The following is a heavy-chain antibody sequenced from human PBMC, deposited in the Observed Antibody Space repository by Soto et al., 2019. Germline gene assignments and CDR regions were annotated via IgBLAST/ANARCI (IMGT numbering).Heavy chain of an antibody. V-gene: IGHV5-51*01. CDR1: GDSDLFNTYW. CDR3: ARHKTSSDRHWSSLGLDV. J-gene: IGHJ6*02. CDR2: VFPGDSDT. D-gene: IGHD3-22*01. Sequence: PGESLKISCKASGDSDLFNTYWIGWVRQRPGNGLEWMGIVFPGDSDTRYSPSFKGQVTISADKYTTTAYLQWSSLKPSDTAIYYCARHKTSSDRHWSSLGLDVWGQGTTVTVSS.